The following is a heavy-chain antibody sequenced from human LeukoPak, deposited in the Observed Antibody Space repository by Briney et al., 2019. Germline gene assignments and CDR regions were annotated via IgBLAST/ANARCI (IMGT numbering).Heavy chain of an antibody. CDR1: GGAISSSNW. CDR2: IYHSGST. V-gene: IGHV4-4*02. D-gene: IGHD6-19*01. J-gene: IGHJ4*02. CDR3: ARDSSGQLVPFDY. Sequence: PSGTLSLTCAVSGGAISSSNWWSWVRQPPGKGLEWIGEIYHSGSTNYNPSLKSRVTISVDKSKNQFSLKLSSVTAADTAVYYCARDSSGQLVPFDYWGQGTLVTVSS.